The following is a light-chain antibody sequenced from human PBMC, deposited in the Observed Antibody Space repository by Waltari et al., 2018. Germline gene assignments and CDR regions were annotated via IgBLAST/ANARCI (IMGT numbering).Light chain of an antibody. Sequence: EIVLTQSPGTLSLSPGQRATLSCRASQGVGKYLAWYQQKPGQAPRLLIYDASTRATGIPDRFSGSGSGTDFSLTISRLEPEDFAVYYCQKYVNLPATFGQGTKVEIK. CDR3: QKYVNLPAT. J-gene: IGKJ1*01. CDR2: DAS. CDR1: QGVGKY. V-gene: IGKV3-20*01.